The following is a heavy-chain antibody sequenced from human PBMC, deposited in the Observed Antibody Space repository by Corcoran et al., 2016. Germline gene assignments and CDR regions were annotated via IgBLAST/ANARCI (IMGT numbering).Heavy chain of an antibody. D-gene: IGHD5-12*01. Sequence: QVQLQQWGAGLLKPSETLSLTCAVYGGSFSGYYWSWIRQPPGKGLEWIGGINHSGSTNYNPSLKSRVTISVETSKNQFSLKLSSVTAADTAVYYCARGRQGWLQFGIDYWGQGTLVTVSS. J-gene: IGHJ4*02. CDR1: GGSFSGYY. CDR2: INHSGST. CDR3: ARGRQGWLQFGIDY. V-gene: IGHV4-34*01.